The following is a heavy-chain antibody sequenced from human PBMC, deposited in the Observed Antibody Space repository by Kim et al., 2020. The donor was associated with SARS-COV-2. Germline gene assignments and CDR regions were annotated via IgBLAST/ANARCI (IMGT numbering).Heavy chain of an antibody. V-gene: IGHV3-20*03. Sequence: ADSVKGRFTISRDNAKSSLYLQMNSRRVEDTAFYYCTRSADPGIAAAGDYWGQGTLVTVSS. D-gene: IGHD6-13*01. J-gene: IGHJ4*02. CDR3: TRSADPGIAAAGDY.